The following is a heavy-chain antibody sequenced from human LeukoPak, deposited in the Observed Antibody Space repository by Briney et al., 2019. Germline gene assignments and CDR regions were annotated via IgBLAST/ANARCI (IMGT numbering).Heavy chain of an antibody. CDR3: ANDLREGFDY. CDR1: RFTVSSYA. Sequence: GGSLRLSCAASRFTVSSYAMSWVRQAPGKGLEWVSAIGYSGGSTYYADSVKGRFTISRDNSKNTLYLQMNSLRAEDTAVYYCANDLREGFDYWGQGTLVTVSS. V-gene: IGHV3-23*01. J-gene: IGHJ4*02. CDR2: IGYSGGST.